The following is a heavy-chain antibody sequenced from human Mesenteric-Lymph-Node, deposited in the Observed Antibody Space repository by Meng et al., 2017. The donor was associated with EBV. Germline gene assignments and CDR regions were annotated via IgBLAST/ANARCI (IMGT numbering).Heavy chain of an antibody. CDR2: IYWDDGQ. J-gene: IGHJ5*02. Sequence: QITLKESGPTLVKPPQTLTLTCTFSGFSLTDGVGVGWIRQAPGKALEWLALIYWDDGQHYSPSLKSRLTITKDTSRKQVVLRMTNMDPVDTATYYCAYSEWLRFFGPWGQGTLVTVSS. D-gene: IGHD3-3*01. CDR3: AYSEWLRFFGP. CDR1: GFSLTDGVG. V-gene: IGHV2-5*02.